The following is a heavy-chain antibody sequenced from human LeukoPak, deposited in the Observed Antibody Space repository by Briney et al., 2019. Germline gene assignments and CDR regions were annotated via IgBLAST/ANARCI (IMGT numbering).Heavy chain of an antibody. J-gene: IGHJ4*02. V-gene: IGHV1-18*01. CDR3: ARVGGSYYQHYFDY. CDR2: ISAYNGNT. CDR1: GYTFTSYG. D-gene: IGHD1-26*01. Sequence: ASVKVSCKASGYTFTSYGISWMRQAPGQGLEWMGWISAYNGNTNYAQKLQGRVTMTTDTSTSTAYMELRSLRSDDTAVYYCARVGGSYYQHYFDYWGQGTLVTVSS.